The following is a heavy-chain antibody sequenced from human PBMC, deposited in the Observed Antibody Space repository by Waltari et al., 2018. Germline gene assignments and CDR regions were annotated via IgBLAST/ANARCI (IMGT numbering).Heavy chain of an antibody. CDR1: GFTFNNYA. D-gene: IGHD2-15*01. J-gene: IGHJ4*02. CDR2: ISASGGSV. V-gene: IGHV3-23*01. CDR3: AKGTCSGESCYLFDF. Sequence: VQLLDSGGGLVKPGGSLRLSCVASGFTFNNYAMTWVRQPPGKGLEWVSIISASGGSVFYADSVKGRFTISRDNFKNSVSLQLSRLRAEDTAVYYCAKGTCSGESCYLFDFWGQGSLVTVSS.